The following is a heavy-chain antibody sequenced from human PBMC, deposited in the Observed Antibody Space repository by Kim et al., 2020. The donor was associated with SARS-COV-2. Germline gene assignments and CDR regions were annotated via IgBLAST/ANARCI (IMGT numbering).Heavy chain of an antibody. J-gene: IGHJ6*02. CDR3: ARRGTHYDILTGYPLDGMDV. Sequence: RFTISRDNAKNSLYLQMNSLRDEDTAVYYCARRGTHYDILTGYPLDGMDVWGQGTTVTVSS. D-gene: IGHD3-9*01. V-gene: IGHV3-48*02.